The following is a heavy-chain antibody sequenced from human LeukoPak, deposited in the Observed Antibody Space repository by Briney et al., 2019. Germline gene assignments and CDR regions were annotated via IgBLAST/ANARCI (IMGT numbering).Heavy chain of an antibody. CDR1: GGSISSGSYY. J-gene: IGHJ5*01. CDR3: TRVDHRFYGSGYDS. CDR2: IYTSGST. D-gene: IGHD3-10*01. V-gene: IGHV4-61*02. Sequence: SQTLSLTCTVSGGSISSGSYYWSWIRQPAGKGLEWIGRIYTSGSTNYNPSLKSRATISVDMSRKHFFLDLISVTAADTAVYYCTRVDHRFYGSGYDSWGQGKLVIVSS.